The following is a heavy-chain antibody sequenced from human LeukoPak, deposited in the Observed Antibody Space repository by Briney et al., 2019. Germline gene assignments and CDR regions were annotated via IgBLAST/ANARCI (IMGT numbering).Heavy chain of an antibody. D-gene: IGHD3-16*01. CDR2: INPNSGGT. J-gene: IGHJ4*02. CDR3: ARDGAFDY. CDR1: GYTFTGYY. Sequence: GASVKVSCKASGYTFTGYYMHWVRQAPGQGLEWMGWINPNSGGTSYAQKFQGRVTMARDTSISTVYMELSSLRSDDTAVYYCARDGAFDYWGQGTLVIVSS. V-gene: IGHV1-2*02.